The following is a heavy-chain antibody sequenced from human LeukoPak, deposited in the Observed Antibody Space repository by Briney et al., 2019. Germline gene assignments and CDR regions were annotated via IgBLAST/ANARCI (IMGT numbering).Heavy chain of an antibody. J-gene: IGHJ4*02. CDR1: GFTFSSYA. CDR2: ISGSSGST. V-gene: IGHV3-23*01. Sequence: PGGSLRLSCAAAGFTFSSYAMSWVRQAPGKGMEWVSAISGSSGSTYYADSVKGRFTISRDNSKNTLYLQMNSLRAEDTAVYYCAKDLGYSSGWHYWGQGTLVTVSS. CDR3: AKDLGYSSGWHY. D-gene: IGHD6-19*01.